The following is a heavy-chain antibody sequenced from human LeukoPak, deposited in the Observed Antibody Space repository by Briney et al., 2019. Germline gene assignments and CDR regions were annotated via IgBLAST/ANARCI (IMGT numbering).Heavy chain of an antibody. CDR1: GYTFTSYG. Sequence: ASVKVSCKASGYTFTSYGISWVRQAPGQGLEWMGWISAYNGNTNYAQKLQGRGTMTTNTSTSTAYMKLRSLRSDDTAVYYCARLPYYYDSSGYLNYWGQGTLVTVSS. D-gene: IGHD3-22*01. J-gene: IGHJ4*02. V-gene: IGHV1-18*01. CDR2: ISAYNGNT. CDR3: ARLPYYYDSSGYLNY.